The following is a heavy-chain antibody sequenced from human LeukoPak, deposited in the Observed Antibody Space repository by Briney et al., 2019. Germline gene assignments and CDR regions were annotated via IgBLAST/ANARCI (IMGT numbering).Heavy chain of an antibody. D-gene: IGHD4-17*01. CDR1: GFTFSSYG. CDR2: ISYDGSNK. Sequence: GGSLRLSCAASGFTFSSYGMHWVRQAPGKGLEWVAVISYDGSNKYYVDSVKGRFTISRDNAKNSVHLQMNSLRAEDTAVYYCARRRLKGKYGDDNYWYFDLWGRGTLVTVSS. V-gene: IGHV3-30*03. J-gene: IGHJ2*01. CDR3: ARRRLKGKYGDDNYWYFDL.